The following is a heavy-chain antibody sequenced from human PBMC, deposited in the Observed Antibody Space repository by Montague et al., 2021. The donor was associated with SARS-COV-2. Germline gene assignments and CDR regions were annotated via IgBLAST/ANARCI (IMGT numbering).Heavy chain of an antibody. Sequence: SETLSLTCAVYGGSFSGYYWSWIRQPPGKGLEWIGEINHSGSTNYNPSLKSRVTISVDTSKNQFSLKLSFVTAADTAVYYCARGHYSSSWYGIRYYFDYWGQGTLVTVSS. D-gene: IGHD6-13*01. CDR2: INHSGST. V-gene: IGHV4-34*01. J-gene: IGHJ4*02. CDR1: GGSFSGYY. CDR3: ARGHYSSSWYGIRYYFDY.